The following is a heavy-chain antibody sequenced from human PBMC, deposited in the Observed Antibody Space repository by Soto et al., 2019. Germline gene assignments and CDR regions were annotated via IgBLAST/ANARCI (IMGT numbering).Heavy chain of an antibody. V-gene: IGHV1-58*01. D-gene: IGHD5-12*01. CDR2: IVVGSGST. J-gene: IGHJ4*02. CDR3: AAPPNRDAYNYGY. CDR1: GLTFSSSA. Sequence: QMQLVQSGPEVRKPGTSVRVSCKASGLTFSSSAVQWVRQASGQSLEWIGWIVVGSGSTKYAQKFQERVTITRDMSTSTAYMELSSLRSEDTAVYYCAAPPNRDAYNYGYWGQGTLFTVSS.